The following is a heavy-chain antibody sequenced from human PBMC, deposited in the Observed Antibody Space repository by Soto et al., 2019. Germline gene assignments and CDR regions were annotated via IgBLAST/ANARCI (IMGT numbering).Heavy chain of an antibody. V-gene: IGHV1-18*01. J-gene: IGHJ3*02. CDR3: ARDLPRYVIAASEVIDAFDI. D-gene: IGHD6-13*01. CDR1: GYTFTSYG. CDR2: LSAYNGNT. Sequence: QVQLVQSGAEVKKPGASVKVTCKASGYTFTSYGISWVRQAPGQGLEWMGWLSAYNGNTNYAEKLQGRVTMTTDTSTSTAYMELRSLRSDDTAVYYCARDLPRYVIAASEVIDAFDIWGQGTMVTVSS.